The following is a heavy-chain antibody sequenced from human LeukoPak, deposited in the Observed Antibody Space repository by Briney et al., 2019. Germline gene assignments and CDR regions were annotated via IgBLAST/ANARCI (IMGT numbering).Heavy chain of an antibody. J-gene: IGHJ4*02. Sequence: GSLRLSCAASGFTFSTYWMHWVRQAPGKGLVWVSRINSDGSITTYADSVKGRFTISRDNAKNTLYLQMNSLRAEDTAVYYCARMQAADTEVIDYWGQGTLVTVSS. CDR3: ARMQAADTEVIDY. CDR1: GFTFSTYW. V-gene: IGHV3-74*01. D-gene: IGHD6-13*01. CDR2: INSDGSIT.